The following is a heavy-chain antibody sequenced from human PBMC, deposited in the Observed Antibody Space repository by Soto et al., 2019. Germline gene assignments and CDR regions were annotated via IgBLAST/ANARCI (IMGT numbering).Heavy chain of an antibody. D-gene: IGHD2-21*02. CDR3: ARGGDPDY. Sequence: EVQQVESGGGLVQPGGSLRLSCVASGFTFDYYWMHWVRQAPGEGLMWVSRLQTDGSHPDYAASVKGRFTISRDNGKNTLYPQMNHLRVDDSAVYSGARGGDPDYWGQGTLVTVSS. J-gene: IGHJ4*02. CDR2: LQTDGSHP. V-gene: IGHV3-74*01. CDR1: GFTFDYYW.